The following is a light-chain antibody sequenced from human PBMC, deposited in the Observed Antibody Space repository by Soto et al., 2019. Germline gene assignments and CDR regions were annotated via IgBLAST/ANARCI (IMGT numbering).Light chain of an antibody. CDR2: GAS. V-gene: IGKV3-15*01. J-gene: IGKJ1*01. CDR1: QSVSSI. Sequence: EIVMTQSPATLSVSPGERATLSCRASQSVSSILAWYQQKPGQAPRLLIYGASTRATGIPARFSGNGSGTEFTLTISSLQSEDFAVYYCQQYYNWPPWTFGQGTKVEIK. CDR3: QQYYNWPPWT.